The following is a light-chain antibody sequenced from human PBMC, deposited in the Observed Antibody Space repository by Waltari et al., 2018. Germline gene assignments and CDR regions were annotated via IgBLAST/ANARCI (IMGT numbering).Light chain of an antibody. CDR3: QHYVRLPVT. CDR2: DAS. CDR1: QSVCRS. Sequence: EIVLTQSPGTLSLSPGERATLSCGASQSVCRSLAWYQQTPGRAPRLLLYDASSRATGIPDRFSGSGFGTDFSLTISRLEPEDFALYYCQHYVRLPVTFGQGTKVEIK. J-gene: IGKJ1*01. V-gene: IGKV3-20*01.